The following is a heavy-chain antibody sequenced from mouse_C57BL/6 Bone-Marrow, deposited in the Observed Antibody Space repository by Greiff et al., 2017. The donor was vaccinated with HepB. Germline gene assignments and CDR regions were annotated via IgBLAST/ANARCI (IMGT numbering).Heavy chain of an antibody. CDR1: GFTFSRYA. Sequence: EVKLVESGGGLVKPGGSLKLSCAASGFTFSRYAMSWVRPTPETRLEWVATISDGGSYTYYPDNVKGRFTISRDNAQNNLYLQMSHLKSEDTAMYYWAREGPRTGTLSDYWGQGTTLTVSS. CDR2: ISDGGSYT. CDR3: AREGPRTGTLSDY. D-gene: IGHD4-1*01. V-gene: IGHV5-4*01. J-gene: IGHJ2*01.